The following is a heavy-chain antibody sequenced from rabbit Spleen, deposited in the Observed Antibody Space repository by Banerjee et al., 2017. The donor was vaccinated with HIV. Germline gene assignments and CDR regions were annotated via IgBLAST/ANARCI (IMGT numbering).Heavy chain of an antibody. D-gene: IGHD1-1*01. Sequence: QEQLEESGGDLVKPEGSLTLTCTASGFSFSNNYWICWVRQAPGKGLEWIGCIYAGSSGSTYYASWWKGRLFTSKTSSTTVTLQMTSRTAADTATYFCARDTSSSFSSYGMDLWGQGTLVTVS. V-gene: IGHV1S45*01. J-gene: IGHJ6*01. CDR3: ARDTSSSFSSYGMDL. CDR2: IYAGSSGST. CDR1: GFSFSNNYW.